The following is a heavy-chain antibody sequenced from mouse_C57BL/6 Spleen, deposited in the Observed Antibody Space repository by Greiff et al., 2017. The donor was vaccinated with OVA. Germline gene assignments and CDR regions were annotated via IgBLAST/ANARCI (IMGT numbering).Heavy chain of an antibody. V-gene: IGHV1-64*01. CDR2: IHPNSGST. Sequence: VQLQQSGAELVKPGASVKLSCKASGYTFTSYWMHWVKQRPGQGLEWIGMIHPNSGSTNYNEKFKSKATLTVDKSSSTAYMQLSSLTSEDSAVYYCARRGNGNYWYFDVWGTGTTVTVSS. J-gene: IGHJ1*03. CDR3: ARRGNGNYWYFDV. CDR1: GYTFTSYW. D-gene: IGHD2-1*01.